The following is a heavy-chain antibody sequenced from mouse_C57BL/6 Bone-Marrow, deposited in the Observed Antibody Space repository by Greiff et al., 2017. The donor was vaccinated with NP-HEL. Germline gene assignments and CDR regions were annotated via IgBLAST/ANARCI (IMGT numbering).Heavy chain of an antibody. V-gene: IGHV1-53*01. CDR1: GYTFTSYW. CDR3: AREGKWLRRGYWYFDF. CDR2: INPSNGGT. D-gene: IGHD2-2*01. J-gene: IGHJ1*03. Sequence: QVQLQQPGTELVKPGTSVKLSCKSSGYTFTSYWMHWVKQRPGQGLEWIGNINPSNGGTNYNEKFKSKATLTVDKSSSTAYMQLSSLTSDDTAVYDCAREGKWLRRGYWYFDFGDTGTTVTVSS.